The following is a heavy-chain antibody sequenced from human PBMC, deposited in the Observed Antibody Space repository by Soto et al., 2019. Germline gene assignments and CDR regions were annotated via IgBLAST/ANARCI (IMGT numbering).Heavy chain of an antibody. CDR3: ARVDSGYDFLFAD. CDR2: IYYSGST. V-gene: IGHV4-30-4*01. Sequence: TLSLPCTVSGGSISSGDYYWSWIRQPPGKGLEWIGYIYYSGSTYYNPSLKSRVTISVDTSKNQFSLKLSSVTAADTAVYYCARVDSGYDFLFADWGQGNLVTVSS. J-gene: IGHJ4*02. D-gene: IGHD5-12*01. CDR1: GGSISSGDYY.